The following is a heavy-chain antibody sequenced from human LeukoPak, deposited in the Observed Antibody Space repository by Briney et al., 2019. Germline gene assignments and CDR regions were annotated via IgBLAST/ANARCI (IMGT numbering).Heavy chain of an antibody. Sequence: PGRSLRLSCAVSGFTFSSYGMHWVRQAPGKGLEWVAVISYDGSNKYYADSVKGRFTISRDNSKNTLYLQMNSLRAEDTAVYYCASQIIGGYSYGYDYWGQGTLVTVSS. CDR3: ASQIIGGYSYGYDY. CDR2: ISYDGSNK. V-gene: IGHV3-30*03. CDR1: GFTFSSYG. D-gene: IGHD5-18*01. J-gene: IGHJ4*02.